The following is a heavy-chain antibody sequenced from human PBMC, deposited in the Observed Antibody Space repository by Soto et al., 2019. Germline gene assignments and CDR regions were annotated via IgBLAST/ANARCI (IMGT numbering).Heavy chain of an antibody. Sequence: QVQLVESGGGVVQPGRSLRLSCAASGFTFSSYGMHWVRQAPGKGLEWVAVISYDGSNKYYADSVKGRFTISRDNSKNTLYLQMNSLRADDTAVYYCAKDYYGSGSPLYTWGYWGQGTLVTVSS. CDR2: ISYDGSNK. J-gene: IGHJ4*02. D-gene: IGHD3-10*01. V-gene: IGHV3-30*18. CDR3: AKDYYGSGSPLYTWGY. CDR1: GFTFSSYG.